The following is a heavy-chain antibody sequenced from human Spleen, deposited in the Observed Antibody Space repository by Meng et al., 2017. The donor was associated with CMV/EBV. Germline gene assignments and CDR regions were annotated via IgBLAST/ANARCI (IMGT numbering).Heavy chain of an antibody. Sequence: GGSRRLSCAASGFTFSSYWMSWLRQAPGKGLEWVANIKQEGSEKYYVDSVKGRFTISRDNAKNSLYLQMNSQRAEATAVYYCAREFRRGDYGAGYWGQGTLVTVSS. CDR2: IKQEGSEK. CDR1: GFTFSSYW. V-gene: IGHV3-7*01. CDR3: AREFRRGDYGAGY. J-gene: IGHJ4*02. D-gene: IGHD4-17*01.